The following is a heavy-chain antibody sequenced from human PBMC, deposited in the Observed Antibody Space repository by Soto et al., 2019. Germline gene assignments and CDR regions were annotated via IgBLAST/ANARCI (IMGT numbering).Heavy chain of an antibody. J-gene: IGHJ4*02. D-gene: IGHD2-2*01. Sequence: QVQLVQSGAEVKKPGSSVKVSCKASGGAFRSYTFSWVRQAPGQGLEWMGGIIPVFGRANYAQKFQGRVTITADEVTTTIYMEVSSLKFDDTAVFYCAGFGGDVVVVPAAALEYWGQGTLVTVSS. V-gene: IGHV1-69*01. CDR2: IIPVFGRA. CDR1: GGAFRSYT. CDR3: AGFGGDVVVVPAAALEY.